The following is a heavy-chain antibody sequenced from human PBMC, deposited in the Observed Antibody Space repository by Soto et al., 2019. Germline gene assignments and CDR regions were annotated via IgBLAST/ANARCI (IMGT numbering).Heavy chain of an antibody. Sequence: GGSLRLSCAASGFTFSSYSMNWVRQAPGKGLEWVSYISSSSSTIYYADSVKGRFTISRDNAKNSLYLQMNSLRDEDTAVYYCARVTPYIGGWYGYFDQWCEGAL. CDR2: ISSSSSTI. CDR3: ARVTPYIGGWYGYFDQ. V-gene: IGHV3-48*02. J-gene: IGHJ4*02. CDR1: GFTFSSYS. D-gene: IGHD6-19*01.